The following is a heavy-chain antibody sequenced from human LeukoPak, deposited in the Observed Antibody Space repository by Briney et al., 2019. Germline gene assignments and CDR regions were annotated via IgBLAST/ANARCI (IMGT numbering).Heavy chain of an antibody. CDR3: TTDHDTSSWTFIY. CDR2: IKQDGSEK. Sequence: PGGSLRLSCAASGVTFSSYWMYWVRQAPGKGLEWVANIKQDGSEKYYVDSVKGRFTISRDNAKNSLYLQMNSLRAEDTAVYYCTTDHDTSSWTFIYWGQGTLVTVSS. CDR1: GVTFSSYW. J-gene: IGHJ4*02. V-gene: IGHV3-7*01. D-gene: IGHD6-13*01.